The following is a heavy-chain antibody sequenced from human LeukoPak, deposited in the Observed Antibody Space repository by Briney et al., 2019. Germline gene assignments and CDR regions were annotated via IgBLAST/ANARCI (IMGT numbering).Heavy chain of an antibody. CDR2: ISSSGSTI. J-gene: IGHJ4*02. CDR3: ARFQGSSSWLYYFDY. CDR1: GFTFSDYY. D-gene: IGHD6-13*01. V-gene: IGHV3-11*01. Sequence: GGSLRLSCAASGFTFSDYYMSWIRQAPGKGLEWVSYISSSGSTIYYADSVKGRFTISGDNAKNSLYLQMNSLRAEDTAVYYCARFQGSSSWLYYFDYWGQGTLVTVSS.